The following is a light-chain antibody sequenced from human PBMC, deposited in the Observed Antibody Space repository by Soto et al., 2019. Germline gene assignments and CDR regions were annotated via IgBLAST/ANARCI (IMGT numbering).Light chain of an antibody. V-gene: IGKV3-20*01. CDR3: QQYGSSPPFT. Sequence: EIVLTQSPGTLSLSPGERATLSCRASQSVSSSYLAWYQQKPGQAPSLLMYGASSRATGIPDRFSGSGSGPDFTLTISRLESEDFAVYYCQQYGSSPPFTFGPGTKVDIK. CDR2: GAS. J-gene: IGKJ3*01. CDR1: QSVSSSY.